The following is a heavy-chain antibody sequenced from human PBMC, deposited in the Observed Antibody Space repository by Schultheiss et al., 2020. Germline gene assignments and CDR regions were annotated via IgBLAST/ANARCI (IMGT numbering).Heavy chain of an antibody. V-gene: IGHV4-61*01. D-gene: IGHD6-13*01. CDR3: ARSPSSWYYYYMDV. Sequence: SETLSLTCAVSGGSISSSNWWSWIRQPPGKGLEWIGYIYYSGSTDYNPSLKSRVTISVDTSKNQFSLKLSSVTAADTAVYYCARSPSSWYYYYMDVWGRGTTVTVS. J-gene: IGHJ6*03. CDR1: GGSISSSNW. CDR2: IYYSGST.